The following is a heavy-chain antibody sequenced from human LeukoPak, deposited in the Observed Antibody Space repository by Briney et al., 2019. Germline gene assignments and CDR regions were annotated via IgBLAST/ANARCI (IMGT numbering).Heavy chain of an antibody. J-gene: IGHJ4*02. CDR1: GGSISSYY. Sequence: PSETLSLTCAVSGGSISSYYWSWIRQPPGKGLEWIGFFYYSGSTNYNPSLKSRVTISVDTSKNHFSLKLSSVTAADTAVYYCARGPGGYRYGYYCDYWGQGTLVTVSS. CDR3: ARGPGGYRYGYYCDY. CDR2: FYYSGST. D-gene: IGHD5-18*01. V-gene: IGHV4-59*01.